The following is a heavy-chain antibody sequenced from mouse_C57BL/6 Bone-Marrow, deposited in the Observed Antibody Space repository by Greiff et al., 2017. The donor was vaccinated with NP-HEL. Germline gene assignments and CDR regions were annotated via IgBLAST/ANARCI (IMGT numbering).Heavy chain of an antibody. D-gene: IGHD3-2*02. J-gene: IGHJ3*01. CDR2: IHPNSGST. Sequence: QVQLKQPGAELVKPGASVKLSCKASGYTFTSYWMHWVKQRPGQGLEWIGMIHPNSGSTNYNEKFKSKATLTVDKSSSTAYMQLSSLTSEDSAVYYCARRQLRLRWFAYWGQGTLVTVSA. CDR1: GYTFTSYW. V-gene: IGHV1-64*01. CDR3: ARRQLRLRWFAY.